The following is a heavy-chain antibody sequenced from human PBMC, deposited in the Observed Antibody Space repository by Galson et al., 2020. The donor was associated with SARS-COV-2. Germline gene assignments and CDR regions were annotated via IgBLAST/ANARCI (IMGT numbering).Heavy chain of an antibody. CDR3: ATISLDQGGDY. CDR1: GLTFSAHW. V-gene: IGHV3-7*02. J-gene: IGHJ4*02. CDR2: INQDGGLT. Sequence: QLGESLKISCAASGLTFSAHWMNWVRQAPGKGLEWLANINQDGGLTQYVDSVKGRFTISRDNTKNSVYLQMDSLRSDDTAVYYCATISLDQGGDYWGQGTLVTVSS. D-gene: IGHD3-3*02.